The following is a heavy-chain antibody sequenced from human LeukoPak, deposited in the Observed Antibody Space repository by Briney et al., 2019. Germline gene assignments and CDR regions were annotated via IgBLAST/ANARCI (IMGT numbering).Heavy chain of an antibody. CDR3: AKVGAALPKYYFDY. J-gene: IGHJ4*02. CDR1: GFTFSSYA. CDR2: ISGSGGST. D-gene: IGHD2-15*01. V-gene: IGHV3-23*01. Sequence: GGSLRLPCAASGFTFSSYAMSWVRQAPGKGLEWVSAISGSGGSTYYADSVKGRFTISRDNSKNTLYLQMNSLRAEDTAVYYCAKVGAALPKYYFDYWGQGTLVTVSS.